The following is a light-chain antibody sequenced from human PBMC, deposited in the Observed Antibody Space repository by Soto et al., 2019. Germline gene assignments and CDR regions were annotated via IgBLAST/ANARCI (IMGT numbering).Light chain of an antibody. CDR2: EGI. CDR1: SSDVGNSNR. CDR3: SSYAGSGTWV. Sequence: QSALTQPASVSGSPGQSITISCTGTSSDVGNSNRVSWYQHHPGTDPKVMIYEGIKRPSGVSIRFSGSKSGNTASLTISGLQAEDEADHYCSSYAGSGTWVFGGGTKLTVL. V-gene: IGLV2-23*01. J-gene: IGLJ3*02.